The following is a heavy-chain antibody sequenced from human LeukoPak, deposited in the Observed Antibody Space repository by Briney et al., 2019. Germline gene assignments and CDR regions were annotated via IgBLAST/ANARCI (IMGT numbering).Heavy chain of an antibody. J-gene: IGHJ6*02. Sequence: PSETLSLTCAVYGGSFSGYYWSWIRQPPGKGLEWIGEINHSGSTNYNPPLKSRVTISVDTSKNQFSLKLSSVTAADTAVYYCARGVRGYGMDVWGQGTTVTVSS. CDR2: INHSGST. CDR3: ARGVRGYGMDV. V-gene: IGHV4-34*01. CDR1: GGSFSGYY. D-gene: IGHD3-16*02.